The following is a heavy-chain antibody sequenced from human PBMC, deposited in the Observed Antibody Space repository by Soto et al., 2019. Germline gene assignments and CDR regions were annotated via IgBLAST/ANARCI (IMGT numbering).Heavy chain of an antibody. J-gene: IGHJ4*02. CDR3: ARGRFLEWLFHY. CDR2: ISSSSSYI. D-gene: IGHD3-3*01. Sequence: PGGSLRLSCAASGFTFSSYSMNWVRQAPGKGLEWVSSISSSSSYIYYADSVKGRFTISRDNAKNSLYLQMNSLRAEDTAVYYCARGRFLEWLFHYWGQGTLVTVYS. CDR1: GFTFSSYS. V-gene: IGHV3-21*01.